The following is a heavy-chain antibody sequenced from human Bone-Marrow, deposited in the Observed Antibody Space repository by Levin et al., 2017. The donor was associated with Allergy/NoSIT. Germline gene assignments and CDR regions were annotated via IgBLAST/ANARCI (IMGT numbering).Heavy chain of an antibody. D-gene: IGHD6-19*01. J-gene: IGHJ6*02. CDR2: IIPILGIA. CDR3: ARDQSIPTPLHVGIAVAGSYYGMDV. Sequence: KISCKASGGTFSSYTISWVRQAPGQGLEWMGRIIPILGIANYAQKFQGRVTITADKSTSAAYMELSSLRSEDTAVYYCARDQSIPTPLHVGIAVAGSYYGMDVWGQGTTVTVSS. CDR1: GGTFSSYT. V-gene: IGHV1-69*04.